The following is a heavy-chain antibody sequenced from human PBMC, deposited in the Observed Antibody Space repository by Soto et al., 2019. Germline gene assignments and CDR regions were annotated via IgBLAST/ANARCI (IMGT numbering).Heavy chain of an antibody. V-gene: IGHV3-21*01. CDR1: GFTFRSFT. J-gene: IGHJ5*02. CDR3: TRDASRDSSARGWFDP. CDR2: ISNNSAYI. Sequence: GGSLRLSCAASGFTFRSFTMNWVRQAPGKGLEWVSTISNNSAYIYYTDALRGRFTISRDNAKNSLHLQMNSLRAEDTAVYYCTRDASRDSSARGWFDPWGPGTLVTVSS. D-gene: IGHD6-13*01.